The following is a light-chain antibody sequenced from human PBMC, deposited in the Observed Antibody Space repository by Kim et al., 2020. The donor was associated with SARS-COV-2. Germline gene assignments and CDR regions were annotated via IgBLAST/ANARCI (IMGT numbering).Light chain of an antibody. Sequence: GHAITTACTGTSSDVGGYNYVYWYQQQPDKALKHMIYDGSNRPSGGSTRFSGSKSGNTASLTISGLQAEDEADYYCSSYTTTSTRVFGTGTKVTVL. CDR2: DGS. V-gene: IGLV2-14*03. CDR1: SSDVGGYNY. J-gene: IGLJ1*01. CDR3: SSYTTTSTRV.